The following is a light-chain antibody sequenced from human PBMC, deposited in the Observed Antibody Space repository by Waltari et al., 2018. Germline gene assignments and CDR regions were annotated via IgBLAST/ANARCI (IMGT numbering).Light chain of an antibody. CDR2: RAG. CDR1: QNIDYS. J-gene: IGKJ2*01. CDR3: KQYKNYPVT. Sequence: DIQMTQSPSTLSASVGDKVTITCRASQNIDYSLAWFQQSPGKPPRVQIYRAGSLESEVPVRFSGSESGTEVTLTITSLQPDDFATYYCKQYKNYPVTFGQGTKLEIK. V-gene: IGKV1-5*03.